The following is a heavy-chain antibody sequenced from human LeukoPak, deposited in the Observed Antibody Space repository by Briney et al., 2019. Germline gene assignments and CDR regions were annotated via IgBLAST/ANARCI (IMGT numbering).Heavy chain of an antibody. J-gene: IGHJ4*02. CDR3: AKVRGGYYDSGSYEGVDD. CDR1: GFTFSSYA. V-gene: IGHV3-30-3*01. Sequence: GRSLRLSCAASGFTFSSYAMHWVRQAPGKGLEWVAVISYDGSNKYYADSVKGRFTISRDNSKNTLYLQLNSLRGDDTAVYYCAKVRGGYYDSGSYEGVDDWGQGTLVTVSS. CDR2: ISYDGSNK. D-gene: IGHD3-10*01.